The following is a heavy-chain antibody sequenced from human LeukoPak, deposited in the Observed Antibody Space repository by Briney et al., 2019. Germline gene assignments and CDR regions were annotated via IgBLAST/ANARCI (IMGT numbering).Heavy chain of an antibody. D-gene: IGHD4-17*01. CDR2: ITPGGGT. V-gene: IGHV3-23*01. CDR3: VSGGDYHVRLCTY. CDR1: EFTFSSYV. J-gene: IGHJ4*01. Sequence: GGSLRLSCAASEFTFSSYVIAWVRQAPGEGLEWVSTITPGGGTYYADSVKGRFTISRDNSKNTLYLQMNSLTAVDTAIYYCVSGGDYHVRLCTYWGQGTLVTVSS.